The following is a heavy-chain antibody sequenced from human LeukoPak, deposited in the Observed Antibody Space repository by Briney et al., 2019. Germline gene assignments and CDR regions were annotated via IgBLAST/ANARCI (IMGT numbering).Heavy chain of an antibody. CDR1: GGSISSYY. CDR3: AGGVVVPAAIPDY. J-gene: IGHJ4*02. CDR2: IYTSGST. D-gene: IGHD2-2*02. Sequence: SETLSLTCTVSGGSISSYYWSWIRQPPGKGLEWIGYIYTSGSTNYNPSLKSRVTISVDTSKTQFSLKLSSVTAADTAVYYCAGGVVVPAAIPDYWGQGTLVTVSS. V-gene: IGHV4-4*09.